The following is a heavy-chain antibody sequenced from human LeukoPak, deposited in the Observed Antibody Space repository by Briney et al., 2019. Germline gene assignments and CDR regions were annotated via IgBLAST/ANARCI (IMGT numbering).Heavy chain of an antibody. CDR2: ISYDGSNK. CDR1: GFTFGSYW. Sequence: GGSLRLSCAASGFTFGSYWMSWVRQAPGKGLEWVAVISYDGSNKYYADSVKGRFTISRDNSKNTLYLQMNSLRAEDTAVYYCARGSGSFLTPVWGQGTTVTVSS. J-gene: IGHJ6*02. CDR3: ARGSGSFLTPV. V-gene: IGHV3-30*03. D-gene: IGHD1-26*01.